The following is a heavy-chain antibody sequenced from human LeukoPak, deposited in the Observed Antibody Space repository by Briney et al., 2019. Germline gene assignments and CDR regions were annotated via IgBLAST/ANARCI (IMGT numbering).Heavy chain of an antibody. CDR3: ARSYYYGSVAPAHFDY. V-gene: IGHV3-30*02. CDR1: GFTFSSYG. D-gene: IGHD3-10*01. J-gene: IGHJ4*02. CDR2: IRYDGSNK. Sequence: GGSLRLSCAASGFTFSSYGMHWVRQAPGKGLEWGAFIRYDGSNKYYADSVKGRFTISRDHSKNTLYLQMNNLRAEDTAVYYCARSYYYGSVAPAHFDYWGQGTLVTVSS.